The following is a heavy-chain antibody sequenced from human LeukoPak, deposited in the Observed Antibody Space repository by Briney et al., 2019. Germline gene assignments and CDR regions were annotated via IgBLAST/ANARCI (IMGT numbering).Heavy chain of an antibody. CDR3: ARAADLVPAAPYYFDY. CDR2: IYHSGST. V-gene: IGHV4-38-2*02. CDR1: GYSISSGYY. J-gene: IGHJ4*02. D-gene: IGHD2-2*01. Sequence: SETLSLTCTVSGYSISSGYYWGWIRQPPGKGLEWIGSIYHSGSTYYNPSLKSRVTMSVDTSKNQFSLKLSSVTAADTAVYYCARAADLVPAAPYYFDYWGQGTLVTVSS.